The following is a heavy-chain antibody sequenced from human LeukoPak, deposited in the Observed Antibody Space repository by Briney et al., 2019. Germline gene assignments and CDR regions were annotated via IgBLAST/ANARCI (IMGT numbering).Heavy chain of an antibody. CDR3: AKSRVVIRGAFDY. CDR2: IRYDGSNK. CDR1: GFTFSSYG. J-gene: IGHJ4*02. V-gene: IGHV3-30*02. Sequence: GGSLRLSCAASGFTFSSYGMHWVRQAPGKGLEWVAFIRYDGSNKYYADSVKGRFTISRDNSKNTLYLQMNSLRAEDTAVYYCAKSRVVIRGAFDYWGQGTLVTVSS. D-gene: IGHD3-3*01.